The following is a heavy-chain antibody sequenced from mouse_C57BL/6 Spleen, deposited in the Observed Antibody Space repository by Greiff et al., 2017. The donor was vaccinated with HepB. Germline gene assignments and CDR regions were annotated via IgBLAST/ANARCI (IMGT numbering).Heavy chain of an antibody. V-gene: IGHV8-12*01. D-gene: IGHD1-1*01. CDR1: GFSLSTSGMG. J-gene: IGHJ4*01. Sequence: QVQLKESGPGILQSSQTLSLSCSFSGFSLSTSGMGVSWIRQPSGKGLEWLAHIYWDDDKRYNPYLKSRLTISKDTSRNQVFLKITSVDTADTATYYCARSTGVYYAMDYWGQGTSVTVSS. CDR3: ARSTGVYYAMDY. CDR2: IYWDDDK.